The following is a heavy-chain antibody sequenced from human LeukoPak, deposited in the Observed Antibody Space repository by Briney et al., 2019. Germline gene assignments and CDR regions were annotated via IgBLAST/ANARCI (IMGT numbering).Heavy chain of an antibody. J-gene: IGHJ5*02. D-gene: IGHD2-2*01. CDR3: ARTAWVVPAAPYNWFDP. V-gene: IGHV4-59*01. CDR2: IYYSGST. CDR1: GGSISSYY. Sequence: SETLSLTCTVSGGSISSYYWSWIRQPPGKGLEWIGYIYYSGSTNYNPSLKSRVTISVDTSKNQFSLKLSSVTAADTAVYYCARTAWVVPAAPYNWFDPWGQGTLVTVSS.